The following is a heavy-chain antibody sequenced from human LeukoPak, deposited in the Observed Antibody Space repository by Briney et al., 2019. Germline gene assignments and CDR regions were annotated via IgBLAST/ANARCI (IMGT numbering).Heavy chain of an antibody. CDR3: ARVRHSGWYSSFDY. V-gene: IGHV1-2*06. CDR2: INPNSGGT. J-gene: IGHJ4*02. D-gene: IGHD6-19*01. CDR1: GYTFTGYY. Sequence: ASVKVSCKASGYTFTGYYIHWVRQAPGQGLEWMGRINPNSGGTNYAQKFQGRVTMTRDTSISTAYMELSRLRSDDTAVYYCARVRHSGWYSSFDYWGQGTLVTVSS.